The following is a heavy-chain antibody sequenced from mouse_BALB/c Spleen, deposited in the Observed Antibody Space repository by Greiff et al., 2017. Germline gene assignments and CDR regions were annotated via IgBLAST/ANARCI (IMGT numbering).Heavy chain of an antibody. CDR1: GYTFTSYW. J-gene: IGHJ4*01. Sequence: QVQLKQPGAELVKPGASVKMSCKASGYTFTSYWMHWVKQRPGQGLEWIGVIDPSDSYTSYNQKFKGKATLTVDTSSSTAYMQLSSLTSEDSAVYYCTRRDLYAMDDWGQGTSVTVSS. D-gene: IGHD3-3*01. V-gene: IGHV1S127*01. CDR2: IDPSDSYT. CDR3: TRRDLYAMDD.